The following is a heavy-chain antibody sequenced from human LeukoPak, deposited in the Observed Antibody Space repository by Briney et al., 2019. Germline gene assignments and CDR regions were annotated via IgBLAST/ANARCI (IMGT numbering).Heavy chain of an antibody. Sequence: GESLKISCKGSGYSFTSYWIGWVRQMPGKGLEWMGIIYPGDSDTRYSPSFQGQVTISADKSISTAYLQWSSLKASDTAMYYCARQQGWGSHYYYMDVWGKGTTVTVSS. J-gene: IGHJ6*03. V-gene: IGHV5-51*01. CDR3: ARQQGWGSHYYYMDV. CDR2: IYPGDSDT. CDR1: GYSFTSYW. D-gene: IGHD7-27*01.